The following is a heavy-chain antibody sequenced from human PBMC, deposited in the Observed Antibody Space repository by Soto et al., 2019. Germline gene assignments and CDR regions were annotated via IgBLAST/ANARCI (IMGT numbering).Heavy chain of an antibody. CDR2: ITSRGTTV. CDR3: ARGSKGSSWFSASYHFDS. CDR1: SFTFSDYY. J-gene: IGHJ4*02. D-gene: IGHD6-13*01. Sequence: QVQLVESGGGLVTPGGSLRLSCAASSFTFSDYYMTGILQAPGKGLEWVSYITSRGTTVYYADSVKGRFTISRDNTKNSLYLQMNSLRAEDTAVYYCARGSKGSSWFSASYHFDSWGQGTLVTVSS. V-gene: IGHV3-11*01.